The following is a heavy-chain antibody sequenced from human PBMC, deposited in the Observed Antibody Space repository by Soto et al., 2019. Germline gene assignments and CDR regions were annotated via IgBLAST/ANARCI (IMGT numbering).Heavy chain of an antibody. D-gene: IGHD2-21*02. Sequence: QVQLQESGPGLVKPSETLYLTCTVSGGSISSYYGSWIRQPPGKGLEWIGYSYYSGSTNYNPSLKSRFTISVDTSKNQFSLKLSSVTAADTAVYYCARAGWRLIDYWGQGTLVTVSS. CDR3: ARAGWRLIDY. CDR2: SYYSGST. CDR1: GGSISSYY. V-gene: IGHV4-59*08. J-gene: IGHJ4*02.